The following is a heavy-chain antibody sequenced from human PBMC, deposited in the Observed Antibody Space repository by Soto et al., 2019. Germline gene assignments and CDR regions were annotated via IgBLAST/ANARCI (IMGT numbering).Heavy chain of an antibody. V-gene: IGHV3-74*01. CDR2: INSDGSST. J-gene: IGHJ6*03. D-gene: IGHD2-15*01. Sequence: GGSLRLSCAASGFTFSSYWMHWVRQAPGKGLVWVSRINSDGSSTSYADSVKGRFTISRDNAKNTLYLQMNSLRAEDTAVYYCARGSCSGGSCYGGAPRHHYYYYYYMDVWGKGTTVTVSS. CDR3: ARGSCSGGSCYGGAPRHHYYYYYYMDV. CDR1: GFTFSSYW.